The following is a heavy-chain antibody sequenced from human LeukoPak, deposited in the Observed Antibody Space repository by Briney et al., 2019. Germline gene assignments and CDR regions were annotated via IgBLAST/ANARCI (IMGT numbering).Heavy chain of an antibody. CDR1: GGSFSGYY. V-gene: IGHV4-34*01. J-gene: IGHJ4*02. D-gene: IGHD5-18*01. Sequence: PSETLSLTCAVYGGSFSGYYWSWIRQPPGKGLEWIGEINHSGSTYYNPSLKSRVTISVDTSKNQFSLNLNSLTAADTAIYYCARVLSDSSGYNFEYWGQGTLVTVSS. CDR2: INHSGST. CDR3: ARVLSDSSGYNFEY.